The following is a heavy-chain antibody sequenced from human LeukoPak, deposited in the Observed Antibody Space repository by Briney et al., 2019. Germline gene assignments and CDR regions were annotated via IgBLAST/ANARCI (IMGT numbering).Heavy chain of an antibody. CDR3: ASGMVRGVNNWFDP. V-gene: IGHV3-21*01. J-gene: IGHJ5*02. CDR1: GFTFSSYS. D-gene: IGHD3-10*01. CDR2: ISSSSSYI. Sequence: GGSLRLSCAASGFTFSSYSMNWVRQAPGKGLEWVSSISSSSSYIYYADSVKGRFTISRDNAKNSLYLQMSSLRAEDTAVYYCASGMVRGVNNWFDPWGQGTLVTVSS.